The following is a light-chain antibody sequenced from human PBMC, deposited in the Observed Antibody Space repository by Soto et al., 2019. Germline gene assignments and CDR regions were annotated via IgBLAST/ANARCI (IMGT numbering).Light chain of an antibody. CDR1: QSVSSIY. Sequence: EIVLTQSPGTLSLSPGERATLACRASQSVSSIYLAWYQQKPGQAPRLLIYGISDRATGIPDRFSGSGSGTDFTLTISRLEPEDFAVYYCQQYGTSXWTFGKGTKV. V-gene: IGKV3-20*01. J-gene: IGKJ1*01. CDR3: QQYGTSXWT. CDR2: GIS.